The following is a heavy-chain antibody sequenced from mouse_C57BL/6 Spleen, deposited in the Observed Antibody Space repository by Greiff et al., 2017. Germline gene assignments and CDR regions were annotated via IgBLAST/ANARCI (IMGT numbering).Heavy chain of an antibody. V-gene: IGHV1-15*01. Sequence: QVQLQQSGAELVRPGASVTLSCKASGYTFTDYEMHWVKQTPVHGLEWIGAIDPEAGGTAYNQKFKGKAILTADKSSSTAYMELRSLASEDAAVYYCTREDCGEGFAYWGQGTLVTVSA. CDR3: TREDCGEGFAY. J-gene: IGHJ3*01. CDR2: IDPEAGGT. CDR1: GYTFTDYE.